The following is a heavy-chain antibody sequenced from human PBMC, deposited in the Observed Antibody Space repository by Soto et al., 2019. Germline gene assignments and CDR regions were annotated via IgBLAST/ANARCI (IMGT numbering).Heavy chain of an antibody. CDR2: IYWEDDK. CDR1: GFSLSTSGVG. Sequence: QITLKESGPTLVKPTQTLTLTCTFSGFSLSTSGVGVGWIRQPPGKALEWLALIYWEDDKRSSPSLKSRLTITKDTSKNQVVLTMTNMDPLDTATYYCAHTLYGSGSYYSGVDAFDIWGQGTMVTVSS. D-gene: IGHD3-10*01. V-gene: IGHV2-5*02. J-gene: IGHJ3*02. CDR3: AHTLYGSGSYYSGVDAFDI.